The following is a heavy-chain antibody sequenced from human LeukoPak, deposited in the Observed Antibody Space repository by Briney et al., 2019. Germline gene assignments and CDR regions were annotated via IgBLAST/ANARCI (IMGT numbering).Heavy chain of an antibody. Sequence: GGSLRLSCEASGFLFSNSWMSWVRQAPGKGLEWVANINQDGSEIDYVDSVKGRLTISRDNAKGSLYLQMNGLRAEDTAVYFCVRDRGYSTFDYWGQGTLVTVSS. V-gene: IGHV3-7*03. CDR2: INQDGSEI. CDR1: GFLFSNSW. D-gene: IGHD4-23*01. CDR3: VRDRGYSTFDY. J-gene: IGHJ4*02.